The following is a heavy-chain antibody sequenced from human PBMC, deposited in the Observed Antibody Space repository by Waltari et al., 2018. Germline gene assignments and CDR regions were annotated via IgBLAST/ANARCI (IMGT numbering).Heavy chain of an antibody. CDR3: ARVNYYDSSGNYYYYGMDV. CDR1: GYTFTSYG. J-gene: IGHJ6*02. CDR2: ISAYNGNT. Sequence: QVQLVQSGAEVKKPGASVKVSCKASGYTFTSYGISWVRQAPGQGLEWMGWISAYNGNTNYARKLQGRVTMTTDTSTSTAYMELRSLRSDDTAVYYCARVNYYDSSGNYYYYGMDVWGQGTTVTVSS. V-gene: IGHV1-18*04. D-gene: IGHD3-22*01.